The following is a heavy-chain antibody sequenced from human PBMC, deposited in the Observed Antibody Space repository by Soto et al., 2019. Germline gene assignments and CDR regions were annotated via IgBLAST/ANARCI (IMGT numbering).Heavy chain of an antibody. CDR2: IVVGSGNT. V-gene: IGHV1-58*01. CDR1: TFTFTSSA. CDR3: PTHRDGATYYFDY. D-gene: IGHD1-26*01. J-gene: IGHJ4*02. Sequence: QMQLVQSGPEVKKPGTSVKVSCKASTFTFTSSAVQWVRQARGQRLEWIGWIVVGSGNTKYAQNFQERVTITRDISSGTAYLELSSLRSEDTAVYDYPTHRDGATYYFDYWGQGTLFTVSS.